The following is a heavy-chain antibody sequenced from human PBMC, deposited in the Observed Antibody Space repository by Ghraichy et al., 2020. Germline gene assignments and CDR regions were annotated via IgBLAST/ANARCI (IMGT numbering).Heavy chain of an antibody. V-gene: IGHV4-59*08. D-gene: IGHD6-19*01. CDR2: IYYSGST. Sequence: SETLSLTCTVSGGSISSYYWSWIRQPPGKGLEWIGYIYYSGSTNYNPSLKSRVTISVDTSKNQFSLKLSSVTAADTAVYYCARSAGYSSGWYLSWGQGTLVTVSS. CDR1: GGSISSYY. J-gene: IGHJ5*02. CDR3: ARSAGYSSGWYLS.